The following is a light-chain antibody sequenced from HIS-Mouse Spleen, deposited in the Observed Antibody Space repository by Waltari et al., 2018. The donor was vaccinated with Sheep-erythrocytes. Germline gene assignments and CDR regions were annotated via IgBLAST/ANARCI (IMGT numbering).Light chain of an antibody. V-gene: IGKV2-30*02. CDR2: KVS. CDR3: SSYAGSNNLV. Sequence: DVVMTQSPLSLPVTLGQPASISCRSSQSLVHSDGTTYLNWFQQRPGQSPRRLIYKVSNRDSGVPDRFSGSGSGTDFTLKISRVEAEDEADYYCSSYAGSNNLVFGGGTK. CDR1: QSLVHSDGTTY. J-gene: IGKJ4*01.